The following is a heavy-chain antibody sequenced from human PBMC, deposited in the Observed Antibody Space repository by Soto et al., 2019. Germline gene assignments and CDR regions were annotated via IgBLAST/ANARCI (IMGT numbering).Heavy chain of an antibody. Sequence: PGESLKISCKGSGYSFTSYWIGWVRQMPGKGLEWMGIIYPGDSDTRYGPSFQGQVTISADKSISTAYLQWSSLKASDTAMYYCARGYCSSTSCYADFDYWGQGTLVTVSS. J-gene: IGHJ4*02. V-gene: IGHV5-51*01. D-gene: IGHD2-2*01. CDR3: ARGYCSSTSCYADFDY. CDR1: GYSFTSYW. CDR2: IYPGDSDT.